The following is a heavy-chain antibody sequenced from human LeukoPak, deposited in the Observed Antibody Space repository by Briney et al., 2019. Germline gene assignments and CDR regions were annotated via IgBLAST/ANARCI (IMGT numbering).Heavy chain of an antibody. J-gene: IGHJ4*02. CDR2: IDPSDSYT. CDR3: ARPSRYFDWEIDY. CDR1: GHSFTSYW. Sequence: GESPKISCKGSGHSFTSYWISWVRQMPGKGLEWMGRIDPSDSYTNYSPSFQGHVTISADKSISTAYLQWSSLKASDTAMYYCARPSRYFDWEIDYWGQGTLVTVSS. D-gene: IGHD3-9*01. V-gene: IGHV5-10-1*01.